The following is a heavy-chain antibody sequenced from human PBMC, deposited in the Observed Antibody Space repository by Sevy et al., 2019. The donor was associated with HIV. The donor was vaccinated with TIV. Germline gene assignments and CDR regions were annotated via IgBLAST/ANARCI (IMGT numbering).Heavy chain of an antibody. V-gene: IGHV5-51*01. CDR3: PTAITAAGYAFDI. D-gene: IGHD6-13*01. J-gene: IGHJ3*02. CDR2: IYPRDSDT. Sequence: GESLKISCKASGYSFTSYWIGWVRQMPGKGLEWMGIIYPRDSDTSYSPSFQGQVTISADKSISTAYLHWRPLKASDTAMYYCPTAITAAGYAFDIWGQGTLVTVSS. CDR1: GYSFTSYW.